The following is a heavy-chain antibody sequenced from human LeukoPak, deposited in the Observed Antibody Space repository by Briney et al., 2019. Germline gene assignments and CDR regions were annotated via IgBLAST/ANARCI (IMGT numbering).Heavy chain of an antibody. CDR3: ASSALGRADWLDP. CDR2: IRYDGEKQ. Sequence: GRSLRLSCAASGFTFSSYGMHWVRQAPGKGLEWVTFIRYDGEKQHYVDSVKGRFTISRDNSKDTLYLQMNDVRPEDTAVYYCASSALGRADWLDPWGLGTPVTVSS. J-gene: IGHJ5*02. D-gene: IGHD7-27*01. CDR1: GFTFSSYG. V-gene: IGHV3-30*03.